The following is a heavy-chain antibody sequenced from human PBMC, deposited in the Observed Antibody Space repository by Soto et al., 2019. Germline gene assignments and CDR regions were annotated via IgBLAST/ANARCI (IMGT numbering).Heavy chain of an antibody. V-gene: IGHV4-31*03. CDR2: IYYSGST. CDR1: GGSISSGGYY. D-gene: IGHD3-16*01. Sequence: QVQLQESGPGLVKPSQTLSLTCTVSGGSISSGGYYWSWIRQHPGKGLEWIGYIYYSGSTYYNPSLKSRVTLSVDTSQNQFSLKLSSVTAADTAVYYCARDQRYDYVWGSLERWGQGTLVTVSS. J-gene: IGHJ4*02. CDR3: ARDQRYDYVWGSLER.